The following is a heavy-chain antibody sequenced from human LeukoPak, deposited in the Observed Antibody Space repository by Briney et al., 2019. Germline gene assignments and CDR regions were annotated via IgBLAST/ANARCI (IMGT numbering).Heavy chain of an antibody. J-gene: IGHJ4*02. V-gene: IGHV3-30*02. CDR2: IRYDGSNK. CDR1: GVTISSYG. Sequence: PGGSLRLSCAASGVTISSYGMHWVRQTPGKGLEWVAYIRYDGSNKYYADSTKGGFTTSRDNSNNTPSLHINSLTIEDTAVFYCAKGPKQLFFGRGYYFDDWGEGTVVSVPS. CDR3: AKGPKQLFFGRGYYFDD. D-gene: IGHD6-13*01.